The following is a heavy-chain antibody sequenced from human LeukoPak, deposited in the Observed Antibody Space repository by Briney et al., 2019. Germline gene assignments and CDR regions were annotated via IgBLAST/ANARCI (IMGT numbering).Heavy chain of an antibody. CDR2: IYYSGSP. D-gene: IGHD5-18*01. CDR3: AKYSYGYSSSFDD. CDR1: GGSISSNY. V-gene: IGHV4-59*08. J-gene: IGHJ4*02. Sequence: SETLSLTCTVSGGSISSNYWSWIRQPPGKGLECIGYIYYSGSPNYNPSLKSRVTISVDTSKNQFSLKLRSVTAADTAVYYCAKYSYGYSSSFDDWGQGTLVTVSS.